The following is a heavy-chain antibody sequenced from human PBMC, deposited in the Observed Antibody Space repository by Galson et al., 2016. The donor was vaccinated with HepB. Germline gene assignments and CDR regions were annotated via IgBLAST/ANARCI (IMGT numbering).Heavy chain of an antibody. CDR1: GFNFRNYW. J-gene: IGHJ4*02. V-gene: IGHV3-74*01. Sequence: SLRLSCAASGFNFRNYWMHWVRQAPGKGLVWVSRIKDDGTTAGYAGSVKGRFTISGDNANSTRYLQMDSLSAEDTAVYYCGRDEAGTGPTVDYWGQGALVTVSS. CDR2: IKDDGTTA. CDR3: GRDEAGTGPTVDY. D-gene: IGHD1-26*01.